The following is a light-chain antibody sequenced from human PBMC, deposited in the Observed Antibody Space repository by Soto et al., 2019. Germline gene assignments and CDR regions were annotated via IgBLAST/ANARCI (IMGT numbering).Light chain of an antibody. V-gene: IGLV2-11*01. CDR3: CSYAGTYTYV. J-gene: IGLJ1*01. CDR2: DVN. Sequence: QSVLTQPRSVSGSPGQSVTISCTGTSSDVGAYNYVSWYQHHPGKAPKLMIYDVNKRPSGVPDRFSGSKSGNTASVTISGLQADDEADYYCCSYAGTYTYVFGTGTKLTVL. CDR1: SSDVGAYNY.